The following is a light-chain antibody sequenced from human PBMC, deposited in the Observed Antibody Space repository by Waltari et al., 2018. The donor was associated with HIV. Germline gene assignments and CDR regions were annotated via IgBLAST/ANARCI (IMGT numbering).Light chain of an antibody. Sequence: SVLTQPPSASGTPGQRVTISCSGSGSNTRSTYVYWYQQLPGTAPKLLSYRNNQRPSGVPDRFSGSKSGTSASLAISGLRSEDEADYYCAAWDDSLSGPGFGGGTKLTVL. CDR2: RNN. V-gene: IGLV1-47*01. CDR3: AAWDDSLSGPG. CDR1: GSNTRSTY. J-gene: IGLJ2*01.